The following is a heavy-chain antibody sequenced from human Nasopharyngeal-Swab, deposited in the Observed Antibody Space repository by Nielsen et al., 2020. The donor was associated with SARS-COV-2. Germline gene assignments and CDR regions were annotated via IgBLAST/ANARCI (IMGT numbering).Heavy chain of an antibody. CDR2: IYYSGST. CDR1: GGSISSYY. CDR3: AREERDGLIPRYYYYYGMDV. D-gene: IGHD2-21*01. Sequence: SETLSLTYTVSGGSISSYYWSWIRQPPGKGLEWIGYIYYSGSTNYNPSLKSRVTISVDTSKNQFSLKLSSVTAADTAVYYCAREERDGLIPRYYYYYGMDVWGQGTTVTVSS. V-gene: IGHV4-59*13. J-gene: IGHJ6*02.